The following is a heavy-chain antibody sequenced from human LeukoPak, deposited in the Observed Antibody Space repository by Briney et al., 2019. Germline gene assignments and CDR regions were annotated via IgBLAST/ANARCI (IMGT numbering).Heavy chain of an antibody. CDR2: IYYSGST. D-gene: IGHD2-2*01. V-gene: IGHV4-31*01. CDR3: ARVVPAASDWFDP. Sequence: SQTLSLTCTVSGGSISSGGYYWSWIRQHPGKGLEWIGYIYYSGSTYYNPSLKSLVTISVDTSKNQFSLKLSSVTAADTAVYYCARVVPAASDWFDPWGQGTLVTVSS. J-gene: IGHJ5*02. CDR1: GGSISSGGYY.